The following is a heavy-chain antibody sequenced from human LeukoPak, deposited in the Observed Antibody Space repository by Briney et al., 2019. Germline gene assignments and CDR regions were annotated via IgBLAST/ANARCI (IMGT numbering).Heavy chain of an antibody. CDR2: ISGSGDNT. Sequence: GGSLRLSCAASGGTFSNYAMSWVRQAPGKGLEWVSGISGSGDNTYYADSVRGRFTISRDNSKNTLYLQMNSLRADDTAVYYCAKGGSYYAWWFDPWGQGTLVTVSS. V-gene: IGHV3-23*01. J-gene: IGHJ5*02. CDR1: GGTFSNYA. D-gene: IGHD1-26*01. CDR3: AKGGSYYAWWFDP.